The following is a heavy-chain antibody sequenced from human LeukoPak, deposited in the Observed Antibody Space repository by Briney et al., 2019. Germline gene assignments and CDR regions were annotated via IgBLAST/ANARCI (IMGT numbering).Heavy chain of an antibody. CDR1: GYTFNNYG. CDR3: ARVRCSSTSCYFPSFYYYYYMDV. J-gene: IGHJ6*03. V-gene: IGHV1-18*01. D-gene: IGHD2-2*01. CDR2: VTSYNGDT. Sequence: ASVRVSCKASGYTFNNYGISWVRQAPGQRLEWMGCVTSYNGDTNYAQKFQGRVTMTTDTSTSTAYMELRSLRSDDTAVYYCARVRCSSTSCYFPSFYYYYYMDVWGKGTTVTISS.